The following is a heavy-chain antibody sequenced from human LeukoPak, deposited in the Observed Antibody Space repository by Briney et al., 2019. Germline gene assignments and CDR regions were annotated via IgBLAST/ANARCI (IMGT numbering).Heavy chain of an antibody. V-gene: IGHV1-18*01. CDR3: ARALKQPRQYYFDY. CDR1: GYTFTSYG. J-gene: IGHJ4*02. D-gene: IGHD6-13*01. CDR2: ITAYNSNT. Sequence: VASVKVSCKASGYTFTSYGITWVRQAPGQGLEWMGWITAYNSNTNYAQKFQGRVTMTTDTSTNTAYMELRSLRSDDTAVYYCARALKQPRQYYFDYWGQGTLVTVSS.